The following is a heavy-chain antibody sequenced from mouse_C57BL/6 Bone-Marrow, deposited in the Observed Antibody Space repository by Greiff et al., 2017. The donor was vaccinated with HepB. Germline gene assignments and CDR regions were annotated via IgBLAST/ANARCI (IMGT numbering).Heavy chain of an antibody. J-gene: IGHJ4*01. D-gene: IGHD2-5*01. CDR2: IHPSDSDT. V-gene: IGHV1-74*01. CDR1: GYTFTSYW. CDR3: VDYSNKDYAMDY. Sequence: QVQLQQPGAELVKPGASVKVSCKASGYTFTSYWMHWVKQRPGQGLEWIGRIHPSDSDTNYNQKFKGKATLTVDKSSSTAYMQLSSLTSEDSAVYYCVDYSNKDYAMDYWGQGTSVTVSS.